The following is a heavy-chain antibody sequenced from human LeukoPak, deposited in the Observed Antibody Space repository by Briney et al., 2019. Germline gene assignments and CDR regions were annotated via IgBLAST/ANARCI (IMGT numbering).Heavy chain of an antibody. CDR1: GGAFSSYT. CDR2: IIPILGIA. Sequence: SVKVSCKASGGAFSSYTISWVRQAPGQGLEWMGRIIPILGIANYAQKFQGRVTITADKSTSIAYMELSSLRSEDTAVYYCEGFGDMNDAFDIWGQGTMVTVSS. V-gene: IGHV1-69*02. CDR3: EGFGDMNDAFDI. D-gene: IGHD3-10*01. J-gene: IGHJ3*02.